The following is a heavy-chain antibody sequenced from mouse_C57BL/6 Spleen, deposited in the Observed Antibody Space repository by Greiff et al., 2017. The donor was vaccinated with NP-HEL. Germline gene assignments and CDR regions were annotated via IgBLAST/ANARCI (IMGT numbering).Heavy chain of an antibody. CDR3: ARGSSYGGFYAMGY. J-gene: IGHJ4*01. CDR2: ISSGSSTI. D-gene: IGHD1-1*01. V-gene: IGHV5-17*01. CDR1: GFTFSGYG. Sequence: EVLLVESGGGLVKPGGSLTLSCAASGFTFSGYGMHWVRQAPEEGLEWVAYISSGSSTINYAATVKGRFTITRDNAKNTLFLQMTRLRSEDTAMYYCARGSSYGGFYAMGYWGQGTSVTVSS.